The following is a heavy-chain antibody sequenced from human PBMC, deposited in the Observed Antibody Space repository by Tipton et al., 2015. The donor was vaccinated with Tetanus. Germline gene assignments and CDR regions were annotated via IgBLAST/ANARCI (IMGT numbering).Heavy chain of an antibody. Sequence: QLVQSGAEVKKPGASVKVSCKASGYTFTSYGISWVRQAPGQGLEWMGWISAYNGNTNYAQKLQGRVTMTTDTSTSTAYMELRSLRSDDTAVYYCARYCSSTSCYAYYYYGMDVWGQGTTVTVSS. CDR3: ARYCSSTSCYAYYYYGMDV. V-gene: IGHV1-18*01. D-gene: IGHD2-2*01. CDR1: GYTFTSYG. CDR2: ISAYNGNT. J-gene: IGHJ6*02.